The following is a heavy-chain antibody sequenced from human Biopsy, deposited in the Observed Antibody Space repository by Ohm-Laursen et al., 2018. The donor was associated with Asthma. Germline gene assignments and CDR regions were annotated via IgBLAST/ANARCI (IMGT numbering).Heavy chain of an antibody. CDR3: ARAVSSSSYWYFDL. CDR2: IYYSGRT. Sequence: GTLSLTWIVSGDAMSTSGSYWGWIRQSPGKGLEWIGSIYYSGRTYYDPSLESRVTISADTSKNHFSLKVTSVTAADTAVYYCARAVSSSSYWYFDLWGRGDLVTVSS. V-gene: IGHV4-39*02. D-gene: IGHD6-6*01. J-gene: IGHJ2*01. CDR1: GDAMSTSGSY.